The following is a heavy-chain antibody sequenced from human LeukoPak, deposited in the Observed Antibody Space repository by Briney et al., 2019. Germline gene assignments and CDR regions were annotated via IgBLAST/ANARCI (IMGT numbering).Heavy chain of an antibody. CDR1: GFTFSIYG. J-gene: IGHJ3*01. CDR2: ISPGADIT. Sequence: GGSLRLSCAASGFTFSIYGMNWVRQAPGKGLEWVSGISPGADITYYVDSVKGRFTISRDNAKNSLYLQMNSLRAEDTAVYYCSAGEGYYDSSDYYSAWAFNVWGQGTMVTVSS. V-gene: IGHV3-23*01. D-gene: IGHD3-22*01. CDR3: SAGEGYYDSSDYYSAWAFNV.